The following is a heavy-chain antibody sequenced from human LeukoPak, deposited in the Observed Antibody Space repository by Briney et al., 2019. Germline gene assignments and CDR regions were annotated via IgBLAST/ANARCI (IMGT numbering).Heavy chain of an antibody. CDR3: ARADTVTTNYYYYGMDV. Sequence: GGSLRLSCAASGFTFSSYAMSWVRQAPGKGLEWVSVISGSGGNTYYADSVKGRFTISRDNSKNTLYLQMNSLRAEDTAVYYCARADTVTTNYYYYGMDVWGQGTTVTVSS. V-gene: IGHV3-23*01. CDR1: GFTFSSYA. J-gene: IGHJ6*02. CDR2: ISGSGGNT. D-gene: IGHD4-17*01.